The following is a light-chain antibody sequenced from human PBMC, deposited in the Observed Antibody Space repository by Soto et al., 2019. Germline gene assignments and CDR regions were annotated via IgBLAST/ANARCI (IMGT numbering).Light chain of an antibody. CDR3: QQYGSSPRT. Sequence: EIVLTQSPGTLSLSPGESATLSCRASQSVTNSYLAWYQQKPGQAPRLLIYGASSRATGIPDRFSGSGSGTDFTLTISRLEPEDFAVYYCQQYGSSPRTLGPGTKVDIK. J-gene: IGKJ3*01. CDR2: GAS. CDR1: QSVTNSY. V-gene: IGKV3-20*01.